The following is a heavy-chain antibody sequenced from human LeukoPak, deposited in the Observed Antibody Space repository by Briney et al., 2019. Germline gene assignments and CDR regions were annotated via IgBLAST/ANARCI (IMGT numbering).Heavy chain of an antibody. D-gene: IGHD6-6*01. Sequence: SETLSLTCAVYGGSFSGYYWSWIRQPPGKGLEWIGEINHSGSTHYNPSLKSRVTISVDTSKSQFSLKLSSVTAADTAVYYCARVSVAAHPHVDYWGQGTLVTVSS. V-gene: IGHV4-34*01. CDR2: INHSGST. CDR3: ARVSVAAHPHVDY. CDR1: GGSFSGYY. J-gene: IGHJ4*02.